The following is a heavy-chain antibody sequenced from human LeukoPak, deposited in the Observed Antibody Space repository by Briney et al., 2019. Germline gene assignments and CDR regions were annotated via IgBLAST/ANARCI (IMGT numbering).Heavy chain of an antibody. Sequence: GGSLRLSCAASGFTFSSYSMNWVRQAPGKGLEWVSSISSSSSYIYYADSVKGRFTISRDNAKNSLYLQMNSLRAEDTAVYYCARGSSITFGGVIADFDYWGQGTLVTVSS. CDR2: ISSSSSYI. V-gene: IGHV3-21*01. D-gene: IGHD3-16*02. CDR3: ARGSSITFGGVIADFDY. CDR1: GFTFSSYS. J-gene: IGHJ4*02.